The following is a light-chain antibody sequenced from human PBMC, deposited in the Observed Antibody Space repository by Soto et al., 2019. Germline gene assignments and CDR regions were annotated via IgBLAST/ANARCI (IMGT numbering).Light chain of an antibody. J-gene: IGKJ4*01. CDR3: QQRRNWPPLT. Sequence: EIVLTQSPGTLSLSPGERATLSCRASQSVSSSYLAWYQQKPGQAPRLLIYGASSRATGIPDRFSGSGSGTDFTLTISRLEPEDFAVYYCQQRRNWPPLTFGGGTKVDI. CDR2: GAS. V-gene: IGKV3D-20*02. CDR1: QSVSSSY.